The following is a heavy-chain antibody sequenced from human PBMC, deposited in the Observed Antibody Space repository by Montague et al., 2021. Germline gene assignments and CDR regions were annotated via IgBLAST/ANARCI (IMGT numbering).Heavy chain of an antibody. CDR1: GFSFSSYA. V-gene: IGHV3-23*01. J-gene: IGHJ4*02. Sequence: SLRLSCAASGFSFSSYAMGWVRQAPGRGLEWVSIINDRGGETHHAGSVKGRFTLSRDNSMSTLYLQMSTLGVEDTAVYYCARRARSLYHFDNWGQGTLVTVSS. CDR2: INDRGGET. CDR3: ARRARSLYHFDN. D-gene: IGHD2-2*01.